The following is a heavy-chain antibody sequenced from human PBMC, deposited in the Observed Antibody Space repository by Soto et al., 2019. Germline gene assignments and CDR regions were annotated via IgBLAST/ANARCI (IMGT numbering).Heavy chain of an antibody. D-gene: IGHD3-3*01. CDR2: VIPIFGTA. V-gene: IGHV1-69*12. CDR1: GGTFSSSA. Sequence: QVQLVQSGAEVKKPGSSVKVSCKASGGTFSSSAICWVRQAPAQGIGRMGGVIPIFGTANYAQKFQGRVTITADEATITAYMELSSLRSEDTAVYYGARGPRFFEPCGWFDPRGQGTLVTVSS. J-gene: IGHJ5*02. CDR3: ARGPRFFEPCGWFDP.